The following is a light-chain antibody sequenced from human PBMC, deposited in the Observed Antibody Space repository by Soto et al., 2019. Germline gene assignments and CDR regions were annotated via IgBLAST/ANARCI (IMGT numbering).Light chain of an antibody. Sequence: QSVLTQPASVSGSPGQSITIYCTGTSSDIGDYNYVSWYQQYPGKVPKLVIYDVSHRPSGVSNRFSGSKSGNTASLTISGLQAEDEADYYCSSSTTTTSLVVFGAGTQLTVL. V-gene: IGLV2-14*01. CDR3: SSSTTTTSLVV. CDR2: DVS. J-gene: IGLJ3*02. CDR1: SSDIGDYNY.